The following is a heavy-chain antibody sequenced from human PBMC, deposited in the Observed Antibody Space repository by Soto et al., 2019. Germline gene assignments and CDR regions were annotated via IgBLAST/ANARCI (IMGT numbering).Heavy chain of an antibody. D-gene: IGHD2-15*01. CDR2: IYWDDDK. J-gene: IGHJ4*02. Sequence: QITLKESGPTLVKPTQNLTLTCTFSGFSLSTSGVGVGWVRKPPGKALEWLALIYWDDDKRYSPSLKTMLTITKDTAKIQVVLTITNMDPVDTATYYCAHRPSYCSGGSCYSGFDYWGQGTLVTVSS. V-gene: IGHV2-5*02. CDR3: AHRPSYCSGGSCYSGFDY. CDR1: GFSLSTSGVG.